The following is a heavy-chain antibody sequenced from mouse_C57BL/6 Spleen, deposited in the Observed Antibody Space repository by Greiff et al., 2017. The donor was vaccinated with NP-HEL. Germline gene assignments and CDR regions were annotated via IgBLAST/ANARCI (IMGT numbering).Heavy chain of an antibody. D-gene: IGHD2-10*02. J-gene: IGHJ2*01. CDR3: ARHPGYGNQYYFDY. CDR2: ISSGGSYT. CDR1: GFTFSSYG. Sequence: EVMLVESGGDLVKPGGSLKLSCAASGFTFSSYGMSWVRQTPDKRLEWVATISSGGSYTYYPDSVKGRFTISRDNAKNTLYLQMSSLKSEDTAMYYCARHPGYGNQYYFDYWGQGTTLTVSS. V-gene: IGHV5-6*01.